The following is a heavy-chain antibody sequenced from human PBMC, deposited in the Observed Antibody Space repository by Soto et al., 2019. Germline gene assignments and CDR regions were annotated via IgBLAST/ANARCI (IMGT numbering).Heavy chain of an antibody. CDR3: ARAGVDTAMVHYFDY. J-gene: IGHJ4*02. V-gene: IGHV1-69*06. Sequence: QVQLVQSGAEVKKTGSSVKVSCKASRGTFSSYAISWVRQAPGQGLEWMGGIIPIFGTANYAQKFQGRVTITADKSTSTAYMELSSLRSEDTAVYYCARAGVDTAMVHYFDYWGQGTLVIVSS. CDR1: RGTFSSYA. D-gene: IGHD5-18*01. CDR2: IIPIFGTA.